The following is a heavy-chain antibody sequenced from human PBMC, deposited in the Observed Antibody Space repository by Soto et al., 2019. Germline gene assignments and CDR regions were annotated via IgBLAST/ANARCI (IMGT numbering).Heavy chain of an antibody. D-gene: IGHD2-8*01. Sequence: VASVKVSCKASGYSFTSYGINWARQAPGQGPEWMGWINAYNGYTNYAQKLQGRVTLTADTSTSTGYMEQRSLKSDDTAVYCCARDDCTNGVCYSGYWGQGTLVTVAS. J-gene: IGHJ4*02. V-gene: IGHV1-18*04. CDR3: ARDDCTNGVCYSGY. CDR1: GYSFTSYG. CDR2: INAYNGYT.